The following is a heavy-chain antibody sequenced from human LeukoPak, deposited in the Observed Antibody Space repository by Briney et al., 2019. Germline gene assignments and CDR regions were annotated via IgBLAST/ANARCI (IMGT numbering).Heavy chain of an antibody. CDR3: AGTEGPGYCSGGSCYGSLDY. CDR1: GGSISSYY. V-gene: IGHV4-4*09. Sequence: SETLSLTCTVSGGSISSYYWSWIRQPPGKGLEWIGYIYTSGSTNYNPSLKSRVTISVDTSNNQFSLKLSSVTAADTAVYYCAGTEGPGYCSGGSCYGSLDYWGQGTLVTVSS. CDR2: IYTSGST. J-gene: IGHJ4*02. D-gene: IGHD2-15*01.